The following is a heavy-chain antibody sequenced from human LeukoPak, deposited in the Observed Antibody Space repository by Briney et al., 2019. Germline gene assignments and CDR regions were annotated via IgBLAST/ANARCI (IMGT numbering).Heavy chain of an antibody. D-gene: IGHD6-19*01. CDR2: ASYDGSNK. CDR3: AKTIAVAGEGWYFDY. V-gene: IGHV3-30*04. Sequence: PGRSLRLSCAASGFSFSNYAMHWVRQAPGKGLEWVALASYDGSNKYYADSVKGRFTISRDNSKNTLYLQMNSLRADDTAVYYCAKTIAVAGEGWYFDYWGQGILVTVSS. CDR1: GFSFSNYA. J-gene: IGHJ4*02.